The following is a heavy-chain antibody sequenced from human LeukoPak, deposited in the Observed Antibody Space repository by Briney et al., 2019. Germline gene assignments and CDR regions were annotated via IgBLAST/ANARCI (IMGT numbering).Heavy chain of an antibody. V-gene: IGHV3-7*01. D-gene: IGHD3-3*01. CDR3: ARVFTFLEWLDYMDV. CDR1: GFTFSSYW. Sequence: GGSLRLSCAASGFTFSSYWMGWVRQAPGKGLEWVANIKQDGSEKYYVDSVKGRFTISRDNAKNSLYLQMNSLRAEDTAVYYCARVFTFLEWLDYMDVWGKGTTVTVSS. CDR2: IKQDGSEK. J-gene: IGHJ6*03.